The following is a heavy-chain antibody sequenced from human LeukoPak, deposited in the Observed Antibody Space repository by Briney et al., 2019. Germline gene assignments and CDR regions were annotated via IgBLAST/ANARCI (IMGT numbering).Heavy chain of an antibody. CDR1: GFTFINYW. V-gene: IGHV3-7*01. CDR3: ATSRTKVDY. J-gene: IGHJ4*02. CDR2: IKQDGSEK. Sequence: PGGSLRLSCAASGFTFINYWMSWVRQAPGKGLEWVASIKQDGSEKYYVDSVKGRFTISRDNAKNSVYLQMNSLRVEDMALYYCATSRTKVDYWGQGSLVTVSS.